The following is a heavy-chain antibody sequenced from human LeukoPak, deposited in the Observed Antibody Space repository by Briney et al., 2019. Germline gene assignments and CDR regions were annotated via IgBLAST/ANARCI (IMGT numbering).Heavy chain of an antibody. V-gene: IGHV1-18*01. CDR1: GYRFISYG. CDR3: ARALSDDFWSRYQDH. D-gene: IGHD3-3*01. Sequence: GASVKVSCKASGYRFISYGFSWVRQAPGQGLEWMGWISAYNGNTNYAQKFQGRVTMTTDTSTSTVYMEVRSLRSDDTAVYYCARALSDDFWSRYQDHWGQGTLVTVPS. J-gene: IGHJ4*02. CDR2: ISAYNGNT.